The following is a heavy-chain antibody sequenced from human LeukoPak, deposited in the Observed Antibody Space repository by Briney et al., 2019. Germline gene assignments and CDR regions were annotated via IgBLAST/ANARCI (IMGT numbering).Heavy chain of an antibody. Sequence: SQALSLTCAISGDSVSSNSTAWNWIRQSPSRGLEWLGRTYYRSKWYTYYAVSVKSRISINRDTSKNQISLQLNSVTPEDTAVYYCARSTGPIDYWGQGTLVTVSS. J-gene: IGHJ4*02. V-gene: IGHV6-1*01. D-gene: IGHD1-1*01. CDR3: ARSTGPIDY. CDR2: TYYRSKWYT. CDR1: GDSVSSNSTA.